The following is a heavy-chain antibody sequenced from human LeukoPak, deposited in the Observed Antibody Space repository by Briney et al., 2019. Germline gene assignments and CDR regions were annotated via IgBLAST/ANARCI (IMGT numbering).Heavy chain of an antibody. Sequence: GGSLRLSCAASGFTFRDYGMHWVRQAPGKGLEWVSFIWYDGSNKYYEDSVKGRFTISRDNSKNTVSLQMDSLRVEDTAVYYCARGSCGSATCPDYWDQGILVSVSS. D-gene: IGHD2-2*01. V-gene: IGHV3-30*02. CDR2: IWYDGSNK. CDR1: GFTFRDYG. CDR3: ARGSCGSATCPDY. J-gene: IGHJ4*02.